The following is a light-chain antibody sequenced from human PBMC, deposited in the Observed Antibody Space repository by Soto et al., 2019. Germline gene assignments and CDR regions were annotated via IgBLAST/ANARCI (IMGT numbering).Light chain of an antibody. CDR2: EVS. J-gene: IGLJ2*01. CDR1: SSDVGAHNY. Sequence: QSALTQPASVSGSPGQSITISCTATSSDVGAHNYVSWYQQHPGKAPKLIIFEVSNRPSGISTRCSGSKSGNTASLTISGLQAEDEADYYCCSYTNSDTLVFGGGTKVTVI. V-gene: IGLV2-14*03. CDR3: CSYTNSDTLV.